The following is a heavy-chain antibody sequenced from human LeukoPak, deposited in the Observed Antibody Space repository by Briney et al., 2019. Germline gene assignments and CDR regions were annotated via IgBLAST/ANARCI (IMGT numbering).Heavy chain of an antibody. V-gene: IGHV1-18*01. CDR1: GYTFTSYG. CDR3: ARVRVYWEWLGPSGYYYYMDV. CDR2: ISAYNGNT. D-gene: IGHD1-26*01. J-gene: IGHJ6*03. Sequence: ASVKVSCKASGYTFTSYGISWVRQAPGQGLEWMGWISAYNGNTNYAQKLQGRVTMTTDTSTSTAYMELRSLRSDDTAVYYCARVRVYWEWLGPSGYYYYMDVWGKGTTVTISS.